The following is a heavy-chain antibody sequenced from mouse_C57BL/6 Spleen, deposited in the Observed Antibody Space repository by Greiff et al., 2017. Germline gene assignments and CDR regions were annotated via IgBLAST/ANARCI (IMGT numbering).Heavy chain of an antibody. CDR3: AGDGGAY. CDR2: ISSGSSTI. V-gene: IGHV5-17*01. Sequence: EVMLVESGGGLVKPGGSLKLSCAASGFTFSDYGMHWVRQAPEKGLEWVAYISSGSSTIYYADTVKGRFTITRDNAKNTLFLQMTSLRSEGTAMYYCAGDGGAYWGQGTLVTVSA. J-gene: IGHJ3*01. CDR1: GFTFSDYG.